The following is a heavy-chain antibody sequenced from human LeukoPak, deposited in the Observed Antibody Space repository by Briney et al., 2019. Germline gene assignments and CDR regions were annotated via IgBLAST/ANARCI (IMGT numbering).Heavy chain of an antibody. J-gene: IGHJ3*02. CDR3: ARESLTDIVVVGAFDI. CDR2: ISSSSSYI. V-gene: IGHV3-21*01. CDR1: GFTFSSYS. D-gene: IGHD2-15*01. Sequence: PGGSLRLSCAASGFTFSSYSMNWVRQAPGKGLEWVSSISSSSSYIYYADSVKGRFTISRDNAKNTLYLQMNSLRAEDTAVYYCARESLTDIVVVGAFDIWGQGTMVTVSS.